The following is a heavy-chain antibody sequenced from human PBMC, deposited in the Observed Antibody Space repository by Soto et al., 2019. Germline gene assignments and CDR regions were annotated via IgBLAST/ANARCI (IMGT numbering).Heavy chain of an antibody. CDR1: GGTFSSYA. V-gene: IGHV1-69*13. Sequence: SVNVSCKAPGGTFSSYAISWVRQAPGQGLEWMGGIIPIFGTANYAQKFQGRVTITADESTSTAYMELSSLRSDDTAVYYCARDLWGDAFDIWGQGTMGTVSS. CDR3: ARDLWGDAFDI. D-gene: IGHD7-27*01. J-gene: IGHJ3*02. CDR2: IIPIFGTA.